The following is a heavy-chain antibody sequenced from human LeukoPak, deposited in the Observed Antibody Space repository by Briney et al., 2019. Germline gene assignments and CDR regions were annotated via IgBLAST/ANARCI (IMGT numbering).Heavy chain of an antibody. CDR1: GGSISSYY. J-gene: IGHJ4*02. CDR2: IYYSGST. Sequence: SETLSLTCTVSGGSISSYYWSWIRQPPGKGLEWIGYIYYSGSTNYNPSLKSRVTISVDTSKNQFSLKLSSVTAADTAVYYCARLYNWNDVDYWGQGTLVTVSS. V-gene: IGHV4-59*08. D-gene: IGHD1-20*01. CDR3: ARLYNWNDVDY.